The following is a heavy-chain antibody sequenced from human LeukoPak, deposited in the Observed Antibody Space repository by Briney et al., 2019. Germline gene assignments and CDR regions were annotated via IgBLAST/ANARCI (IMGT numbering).Heavy chain of an antibody. CDR3: ADDDGGSVGRY. CDR1: GGSINSSGYY. J-gene: IGHJ4*02. V-gene: IGHV4-39*01. Sequence: SETLSLTCTVSGGSINSSGYYWGWIRQPPGKGLEWIGSMYYSGNTYYNPSLKSRVTISVDTSKNQFSLKLSSVTAADTAVYYCADDDGGSVGRYWGQGTLVTVSS. D-gene: IGHD4/OR15-4a*01. CDR2: MYYSGNT.